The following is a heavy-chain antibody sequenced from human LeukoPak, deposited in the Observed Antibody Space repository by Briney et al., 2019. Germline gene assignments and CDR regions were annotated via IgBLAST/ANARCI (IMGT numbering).Heavy chain of an antibody. Sequence: PGGSLRLSCAAFGFTFSSYGMHWVRQAPGKGLEWVAVIWYDGSNEYYADSVKGRFTISRDNSKHTLYLQMNSLRAEDTAVYYCAKGPRSCDYVWGNPFDYWGQGTLVTVSS. V-gene: IGHV3-30*02. J-gene: IGHJ4*02. D-gene: IGHD3-16*01. CDR1: GFTFSSYG. CDR3: AKGPRSCDYVWGNPFDY. CDR2: IWYDGSNE.